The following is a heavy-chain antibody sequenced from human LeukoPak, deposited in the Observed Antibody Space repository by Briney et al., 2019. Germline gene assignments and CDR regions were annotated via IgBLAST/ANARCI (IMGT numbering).Heavy chain of an antibody. D-gene: IGHD6-13*01. V-gene: IGHV4-38-2*02. CDR2: IHYSGST. Sequence: SETLSLTCTVSGYSISSGYFWGWIRQPPGAGLELIGSIHYSGSTYYKPSLKSLDTISVETSKTQSSLKVTSVIVADTAVYYCARDLSHIVAAGAAYWGQGTLVTVSS. CDR1: GYSISSGYF. CDR3: ARDLSHIVAAGAAY. J-gene: IGHJ4*02.